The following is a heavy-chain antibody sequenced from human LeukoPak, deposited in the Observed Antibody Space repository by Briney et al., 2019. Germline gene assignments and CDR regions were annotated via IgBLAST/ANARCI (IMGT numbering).Heavy chain of an antibody. V-gene: IGHV4-59*01. CDR2: IYYSGST. CDR3: ARSFLGDWYFDL. CDR1: GGSISSYY. Sequence: SETLSLTCTVSGGSISSYYWSWIRQPPGKGLEWIGYIYYSGSTNYNPSLKSRVTISVDTSKDQFSLRLTSVTAADTAVYYCARSFLGDWYFDLWGRGTLVTVSS. D-gene: IGHD1-26*01. J-gene: IGHJ2*01.